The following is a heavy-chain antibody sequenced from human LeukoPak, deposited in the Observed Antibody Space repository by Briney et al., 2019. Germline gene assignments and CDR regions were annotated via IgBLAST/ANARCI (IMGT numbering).Heavy chain of an antibody. V-gene: IGHV3-7*01. D-gene: IGHD2-15*01. Sequence: PGGSLRLSCAASGFTFSNYWMSWVRQAPGKGLEWVANIKQGGSEKCYVDSVKGRFTISRDNAKNSLYLQMNSLRAEDTAVYYCARDRWELLSNSYHYCGLDVWGQGTTVTVSS. J-gene: IGHJ6*02. CDR3: ARDRWELLSNSYHYCGLDV. CDR2: IKQGGSEK. CDR1: GFTFSNYW.